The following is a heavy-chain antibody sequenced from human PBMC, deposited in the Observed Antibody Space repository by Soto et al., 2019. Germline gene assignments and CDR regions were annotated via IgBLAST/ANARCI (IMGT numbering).Heavy chain of an antibody. CDR1: GGSISSYY. CDR2: IYYSGST. D-gene: IGHD2-2*01. J-gene: IGHJ4*02. Sequence: SETLSLTCTVSGGSISSYYWSWIRQPPGKGLEWIGYIYYSGSTNYNPSLKSRVTISVDTSKNQFSLKLSSVTAADTAVYYCATGDIVLVPAAMTLYYFDYWGQGTLVTVSS. CDR3: ATGDIVLVPAAMTLYYFDY. V-gene: IGHV4-59*01.